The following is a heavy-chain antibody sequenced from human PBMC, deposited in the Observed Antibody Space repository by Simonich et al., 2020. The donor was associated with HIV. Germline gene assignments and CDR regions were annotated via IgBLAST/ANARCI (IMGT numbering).Heavy chain of an antibody. CDR2: SNPSEDIT. D-gene: IGHD6-13*01. Sequence: QVQLEQSGAAVKKPGASVKVSCKTSGYTFTNYYLHWVRQAPGQGFEWMGISNPSEDITNYAQNFKGRVTMTRDTSTSTVYMELSSLRSEDTAVYYCARGYSSSSYYLDFWGQGTLVTVSS. CDR1: GYTFTNYY. CDR3: ARGYSSSSYYLDF. V-gene: IGHV1-46*01. J-gene: IGHJ4*02.